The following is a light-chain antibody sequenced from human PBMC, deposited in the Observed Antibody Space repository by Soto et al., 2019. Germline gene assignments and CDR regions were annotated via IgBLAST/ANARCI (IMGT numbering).Light chain of an antibody. CDR2: DAS. Sequence: IKMTQSPSPLSASVGDRVTITCRASQSISSWLAWYQQRPGKAPTLLIYDASSLESGVPSRFSGSGSGTEFTLTISSLQPDDFATYYCQQYNSYSGTLGQGTKVDI. J-gene: IGKJ1*01. V-gene: IGKV1-5*01. CDR3: QQYNSYSGT. CDR1: QSISSW.